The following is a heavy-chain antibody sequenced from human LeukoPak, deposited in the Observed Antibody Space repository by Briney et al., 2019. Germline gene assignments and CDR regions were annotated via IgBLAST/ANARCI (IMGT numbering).Heavy chain of an antibody. CDR2: ISGSGGTT. CDR3: AKSRSAYPRVDGFDM. D-gene: IGHD3-3*01. CDR1: GFTFSTYA. Sequence: GGSLRLSCAASGFTFSTYAMSWVRQAPGKGLEWVSAISGSGGTTYNADSVKGRFTISRDNSKSTLYLQMNSLRAEDTALYYCAKSRSAYPRVDGFDMWGQGTMVTVSS. V-gene: IGHV3-23*01. J-gene: IGHJ3*02.